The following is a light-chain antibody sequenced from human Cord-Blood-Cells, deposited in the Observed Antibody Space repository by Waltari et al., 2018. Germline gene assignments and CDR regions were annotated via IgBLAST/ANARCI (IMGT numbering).Light chain of an antibody. J-gene: IGLJ1*01. CDR3: CSYAGIYTLV. Sequence: QSALTQPRSVSGPLGQSVTVSCTGTRSAVGGYNYVSWYQPHPGKAPKPIIYDVSKRPAGADDRFSGSKAGNTTSLTSWGLQAEDDADYCGCSYAGIYTLVFGTGTKLTVL. CDR2: DVS. V-gene: IGLV2-11*01. CDR1: RSAVGGYNY.